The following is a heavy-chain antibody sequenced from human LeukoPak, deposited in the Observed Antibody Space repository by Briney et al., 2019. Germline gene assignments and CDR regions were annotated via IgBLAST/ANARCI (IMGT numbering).Heavy chain of an antibody. CDR2: IIPIFGTA. J-gene: IGHJ5*02. V-gene: IGHV1-69*05. D-gene: IGHD3-3*01. Sequence: GASVKVSCKASGGTFSSYAISWVRQAPGQGLEWMGGIIPIFGTANYAQKFQGRVTITTDESTSTAYMELSSLRSEDTAVYYCARDWDYDFWSGPNWFDPWGQGTLVTVSS. CDR3: ARDWDYDFWSGPNWFDP. CDR1: GGTFSSYA.